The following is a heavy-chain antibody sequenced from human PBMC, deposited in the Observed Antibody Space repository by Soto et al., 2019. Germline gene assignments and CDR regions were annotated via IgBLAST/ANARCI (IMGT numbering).Heavy chain of an antibody. CDR1: GFSFDTYA. D-gene: IGHD5-12*01. CDR2: ISGSGGNT. V-gene: IGHV3-23*01. CDR3: AKLGMTTINRDY. Sequence: EAQLLESGGGLVQPGGSLRVSCAASGFSFDTYAMSWVRQAPGKGLEWVSTISGSGGNTYYADSVKGRFTISRDNSKNIQYLQMTSLRAEDTALYYCAKLGMTTINRDYWGQGTQVTVSS. J-gene: IGHJ4*02.